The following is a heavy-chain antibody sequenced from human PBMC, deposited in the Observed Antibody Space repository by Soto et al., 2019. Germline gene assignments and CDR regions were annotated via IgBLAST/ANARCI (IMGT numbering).Heavy chain of an antibody. CDR3: AREGVVVTAMHYYYYGMDV. D-gene: IGHD2-21*02. Sequence: SQTLSLTCAISGDSVSSNSAAWNWIRQSPSRGLEWLGRTYYRSKWYNDYAVSVKSRITINPDTSKNQFSLQLNSVTPEDTAVYYCAREGVVVTAMHYYYYGMDVWGQGTTVTVSS. CDR1: GDSVSSNSAA. V-gene: IGHV6-1*01. J-gene: IGHJ6*02. CDR2: TYYRSKWYN.